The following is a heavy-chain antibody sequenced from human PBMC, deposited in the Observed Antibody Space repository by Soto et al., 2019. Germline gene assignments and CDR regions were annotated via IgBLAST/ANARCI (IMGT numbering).Heavy chain of an antibody. CDR2: FDPEDGET. J-gene: IGHJ3*02. CDR1: GYTLTELS. Sequence: ASVKVSCKVSGYTLTELSMHWVRQAPGKGLEWMGGFDPEDGETIYAQKFQGRVTMTEDTSTDTAYMELSSLRSEDTAVYYCATVTSTGDALDIWGQGTMVTVSS. V-gene: IGHV1-24*01. CDR3: ATVTSTGDALDI.